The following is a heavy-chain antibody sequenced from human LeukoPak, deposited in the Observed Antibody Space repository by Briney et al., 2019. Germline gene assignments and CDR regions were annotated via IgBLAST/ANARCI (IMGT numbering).Heavy chain of an antibody. J-gene: IGHJ5*02. CDR2: INPNSGGT. Sequence: GASVKVSCKASGYTFTGYYMHWVRQAPGQGLEWMGWINPNSGGTNYAQKFQGRVTMTRDTSISTAYMELSRLRSDDTAVYYCARAYSSGWLDWFDPWGQGTLVTVSS. D-gene: IGHD6-19*01. CDR3: ARAYSSGWLDWFDP. CDR1: GYTFTGYY. V-gene: IGHV1-2*02.